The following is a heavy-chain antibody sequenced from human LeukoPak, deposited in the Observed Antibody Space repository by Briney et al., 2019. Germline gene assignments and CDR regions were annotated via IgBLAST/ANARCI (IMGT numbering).Heavy chain of an antibody. CDR1: GLTFSSYA. CDR3: AKARVGATGFDY. J-gene: IGHJ4*02. CDR2: ISGSGGST. V-gene: IGHV3-23*01. D-gene: IGHD1-26*01. Sequence: GGSLRLSCAASGLTFSSYAMSWVRQAPGKGLEWVSAISGSGGSTYYADSVKGRFTISRDNSKNTLYLQMNSLRAEDTAVYYCAKARVGATGFDYWGQGTLVTVSS.